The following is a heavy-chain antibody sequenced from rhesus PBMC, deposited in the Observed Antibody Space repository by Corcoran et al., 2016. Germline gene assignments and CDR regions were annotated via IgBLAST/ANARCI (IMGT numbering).Heavy chain of an antibody. V-gene: IGHV2-1*01. CDR2: IYWDDDM. Sequence: QVTLKESGPALVKPTQTLTLTCILSGFSLNTTGLGVGWIRQPPGKTLEWLAHIYWDDDMRLSTSLKSRLTISKDTSKNQVVLTMTNMDPVDTATYYCTRYLRSNFYFDYWGQGVLVTVSS. CDR1: GFSLNTTGLG. CDR3: TRYLRSNFYFDY. D-gene: IGHD2-15*01. J-gene: IGHJ4*01.